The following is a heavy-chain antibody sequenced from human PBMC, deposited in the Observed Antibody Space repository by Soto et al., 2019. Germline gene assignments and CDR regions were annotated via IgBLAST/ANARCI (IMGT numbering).Heavy chain of an antibody. V-gene: IGHV5-51*01. Sequence: GESLKISCKGSGYSFTSYWIGWVRQMPGKGLEWMGIIYPGDSDTRYSPSFQGQVTISADKSISTAYLQWSSLKASDTAMYYCSRSGYTIDDHTATLNPYYYYYYMDVWGKGTTVTVSS. CDR1: GYSFTSYW. CDR3: SRSGYTIDDHTATLNPYYYYYYMDV. D-gene: IGHD2-2*02. CDR2: IYPGDSDT. J-gene: IGHJ6*03.